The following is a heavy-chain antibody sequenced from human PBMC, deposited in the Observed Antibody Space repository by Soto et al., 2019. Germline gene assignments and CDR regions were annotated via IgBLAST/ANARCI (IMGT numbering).Heavy chain of an antibody. CDR2: IKPNSGAT. J-gene: IGHJ4*02. V-gene: IGHV1-2*02. CDR1: GYTFINYY. Sequence: ASVKVSCKASGYTFINYYMHWVRQAPGQGLEWMGWIKPNSGATNYAQKFQGRVTMTRDTSISTAYMELSSLTSDDTAVYYCARGSKSDYYNGNGYYPREFWGQGTLVT. D-gene: IGHD3-22*01. CDR3: ARGSKSDYYNGNGYYPREF.